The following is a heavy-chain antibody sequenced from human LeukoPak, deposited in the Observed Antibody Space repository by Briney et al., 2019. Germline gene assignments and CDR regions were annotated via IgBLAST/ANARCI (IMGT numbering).Heavy chain of an antibody. CDR1: GGSISSGSSY. D-gene: IGHD2/OR15-2a*01. CDR3: TRGDNT. V-gene: IGHV4-61*02. J-gene: IGHJ5*02. Sequence: SETLSLTCTVSGGSISSGSSYWSWIRKPAGKGLDWIGRIYTSGNTNYKPSLQSRVTISVDTAKNQFSLKLSSVTAADTAVYYCTRGDNTWGQGTLVTVSS. CDR2: IYTSGNT.